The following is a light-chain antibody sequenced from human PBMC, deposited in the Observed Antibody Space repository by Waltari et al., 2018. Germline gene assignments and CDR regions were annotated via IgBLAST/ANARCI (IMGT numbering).Light chain of an antibody. Sequence: DIQMTQSPSTLSTSVGDSVTITCRASQSISSWLAWYRQKPGKAPKLLIYKASTLEGGVPSRFSGIGSGTDFTLTISSLQPDDSAAYYCQQYYTYPLTFGGGTKVEIK. V-gene: IGKV1-5*03. CDR3: QQYYTYPLT. CDR2: KAS. CDR1: QSISSW. J-gene: IGKJ4*01.